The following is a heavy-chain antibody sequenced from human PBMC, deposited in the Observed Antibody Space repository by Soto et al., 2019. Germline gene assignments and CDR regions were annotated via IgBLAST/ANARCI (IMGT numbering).Heavy chain of an antibody. Sequence: QVQLVESGGGVVQPGRSLRLSCAASGFTFSSYAMHWVRQAPGKGLEWVAVISYDGSNKYYADSVKGRFTISRDNSKNTLYLQMNILRAEDTAVYYCAREGVVRGVIGWGQGTLVTVSS. CDR1: GFTFSSYA. D-gene: IGHD3-10*01. CDR2: ISYDGSNK. V-gene: IGHV3-30-3*01. CDR3: AREGVVRGVIG. J-gene: IGHJ4*02.